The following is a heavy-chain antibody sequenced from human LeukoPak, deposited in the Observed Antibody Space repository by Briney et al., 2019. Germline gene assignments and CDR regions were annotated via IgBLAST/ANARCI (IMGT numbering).Heavy chain of an antibody. CDR1: GGSFSGYY. D-gene: IGHD4-23*01. J-gene: IGHJ4*02. Sequence: SETLSLTCAVYGGSFSGYYWSWIRQPPGKGLEWIGEINHSGSTNYNPSLKSRVTISVDTSKNQFSLKLSSVTAADMAVYYCARGFVGGNSLAYWGQGTLVTVSS. CDR2: INHSGST. CDR3: ARGFVGGNSLAY. V-gene: IGHV4-34*01.